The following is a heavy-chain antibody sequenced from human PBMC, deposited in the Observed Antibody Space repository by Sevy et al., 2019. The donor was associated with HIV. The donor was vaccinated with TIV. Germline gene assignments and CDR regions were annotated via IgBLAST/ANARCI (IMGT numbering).Heavy chain of an antibody. D-gene: IGHD3-3*01. CDR1: GFIYGDYA. J-gene: IGHJ4*02. CDR3: TRGGSMTILSPWDY. Sequence: GESLKISCIASGFIYGDYAMNWVRQAPGKGLEWVGFIRRKAFGGTTQYAASVKGRFPISRDDSKSIAYLQMNSLKTEDTAVYYCTRGGSMTILSPWDYWGQGTLVTVSS. CDR2: IRRKAFGGTT. V-gene: IGHV3-49*04.